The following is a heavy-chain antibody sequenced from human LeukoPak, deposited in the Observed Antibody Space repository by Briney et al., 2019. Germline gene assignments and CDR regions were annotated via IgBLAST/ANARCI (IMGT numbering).Heavy chain of an antibody. CDR1: GGSISSSNYY. CDR3: ASFSSVSYYDPGFDP. D-gene: IGHD1-26*01. J-gene: IGHJ5*02. Sequence: SETLSLTCTVSGGSISSSNYYWSWIRQPPGKGLEWIGYFHHSGSTYYNPSLKSRVTISVDTSKNQFSLKLSSVTAADTAVCYCASFSSVSYYDPGFDPWGQGTLVTVSS. V-gene: IGHV4-61*05. CDR2: FHHSGST.